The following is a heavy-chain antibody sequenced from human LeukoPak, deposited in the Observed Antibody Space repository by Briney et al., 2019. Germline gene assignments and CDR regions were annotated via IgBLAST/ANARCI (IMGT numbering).Heavy chain of an antibody. D-gene: IGHD5-18*01. J-gene: IGHJ4*02. CDR1: GYSFTSYC. V-gene: IGHV5-51*01. CDR2: IYPGDSDT. CDR3: ARQKRGSSYGEFDY. Sequence: GESLKSSCKGSGYSFTSYCIGWVPQMPGKGLDWMGIIYPGDSDTRYSPSFQGQVTISADKSISTDWLKWRSLKALDTDMYSCARQKRGSSYGEFDYWGQGTLVTVSS.